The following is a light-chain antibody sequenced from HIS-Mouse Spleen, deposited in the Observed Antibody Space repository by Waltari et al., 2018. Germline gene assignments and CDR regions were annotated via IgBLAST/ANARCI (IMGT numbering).Light chain of an antibody. Sequence: SYELTQPPSVSVSPGQTASITCSGDALPKTYAYWYQQKSGQAPVRVIYEDSKRPSGIPERFSGSSSGTMATLTISGAQVEDEADYYCYSTDSSGNHRVFGGGTKLTVL. CDR2: EDS. CDR1: ALPKTY. V-gene: IGLV3-10*01. CDR3: YSTDSSGNHRV. J-gene: IGLJ2*01.